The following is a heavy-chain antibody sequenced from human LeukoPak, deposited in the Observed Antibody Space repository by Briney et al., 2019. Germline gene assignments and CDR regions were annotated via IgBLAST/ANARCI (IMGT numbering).Heavy chain of an antibody. CDR3: AKGRSSSVYCYCYGLDV. D-gene: IGHD6-6*01. V-gene: IGHV3-23*01. CDR1: GFTFSSYA. CDR2: ISGSGGST. Sequence: GASLRLSCAASGFTFSSYAMSWVRQAPGQGLEWVSAISGSGGSTYYADSVKGRFTISRDNSKNTLYLQMNSLRAEDTAVYYCAKGRSSSVYCYCYGLDVWGQGTTVTVPS. J-gene: IGHJ6*02.